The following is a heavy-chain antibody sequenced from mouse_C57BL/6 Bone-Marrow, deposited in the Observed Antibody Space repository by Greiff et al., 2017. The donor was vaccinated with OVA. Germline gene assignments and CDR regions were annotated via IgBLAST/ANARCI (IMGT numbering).Heavy chain of an antibody. CDR1: GYTFTSYG. V-gene: IGHV1-81*01. J-gene: IGHJ2*01. D-gene: IGHD1-1*01. CDR2: LYPRSGNT. Sequence: VQLQQSGAEPASTRASVKLSCKASGYTFTSYGISWVKQRTGQGLEWIGELYPRSGNTYYNEKFKGKATLTADKSSSTAYMELRSLTSEDSAVYFCARWYYGSSSPGFDYWGQGTTLTVSS. CDR3: ARWYYGSSSPGFDY.